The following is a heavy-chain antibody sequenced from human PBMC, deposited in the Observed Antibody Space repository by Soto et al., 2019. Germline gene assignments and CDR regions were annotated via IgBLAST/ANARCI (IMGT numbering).Heavy chain of an antibody. J-gene: IGHJ6*02. CDR1: GGSISSGGYY. Sequence: TLSLTCTVSGGSISSGGYYWSWIRQHPGKGLEWIGYIYYSGSTYYNPSLKSRVTISVDTSKNQFSLKLSSVTAADTAVYYCARDPGIAAARPGLHYYYGMDVWGQGTTVTVSS. D-gene: IGHD6-13*01. CDR3: ARDPGIAAARPGLHYYYGMDV. CDR2: IYYSGST. V-gene: IGHV4-31*03.